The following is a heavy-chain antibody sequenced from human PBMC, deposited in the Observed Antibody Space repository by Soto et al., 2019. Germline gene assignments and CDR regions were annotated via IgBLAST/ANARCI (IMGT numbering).Heavy chain of an antibody. CDR3: ARDLGSGSAI. J-gene: IGHJ3*02. CDR1: GFTFSSFA. D-gene: IGHD5-12*01. V-gene: IGHV3-30-3*01. Sequence: QVQLVESGGGVVQPGRSLRLPCAASGFTFSSFAMHWVRQAPGKGLEWVALISYDGSNKYYADSVKGRFTISRDNSKNALYLQMNSRRAEDTAVYYCARDLGSGSAIWGQGTMVPVSS. CDR2: ISYDGSNK.